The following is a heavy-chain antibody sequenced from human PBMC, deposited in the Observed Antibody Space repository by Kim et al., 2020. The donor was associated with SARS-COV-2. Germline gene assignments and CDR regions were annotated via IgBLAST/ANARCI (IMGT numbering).Heavy chain of an antibody. J-gene: IGHJ4*02. CDR2: INSDGRTT. CDR3: ARRQFSSGWYYFDY. CDR1: GFTFSSHW. Sequence: GGSLRLSCAASGFTFSSHWMHWVRQAPGKELVWVSRINSDGRTTSYGDSVKGRFTISRDNAKNTLYLQMNSLRAEDTAVYYCARRQFSSGWYYFDYWGQGTLVTVSS. D-gene: IGHD6-19*01. V-gene: IGHV3-74*01.